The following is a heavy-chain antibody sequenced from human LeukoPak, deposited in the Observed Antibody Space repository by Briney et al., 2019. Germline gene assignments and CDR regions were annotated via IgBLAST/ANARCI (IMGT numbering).Heavy chain of an antibody. D-gene: IGHD3-22*01. J-gene: IGHJ4*02. CDR2: IYHSGST. CDR1: GGSISSSNW. V-gene: IGHV4-4*02. CDR3: ARRDYYDSSGYYGY. Sequence: SGTLSLTCAVSGGSISSSNWWSWVRQPPGEGLGWIGEIYHSGSTNYNPSLKSRVTISVDKSKNQFSLKLSSVTAADTAVYYCARRDYYDSSGYYGYWGQGTLVTVSS.